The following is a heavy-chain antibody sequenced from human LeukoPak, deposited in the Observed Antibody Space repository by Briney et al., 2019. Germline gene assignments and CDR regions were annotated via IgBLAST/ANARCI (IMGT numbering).Heavy chain of an antibody. CDR1: GGSISGYY. J-gene: IGHJ5*02. CDR3: ARAARYSNYVNWFNP. V-gene: IGHV4-34*01. CDR2: INHSGST. D-gene: IGHD4-11*01. Sequence: SETLSLTCTVSGGSISGYYWSWIRQPPGKGLEWIGEINHSGSTNYNPSLKSRVTISVDTSKNQFSLKLSSVTAADTAVYYCARAARYSNYVNWFNPWGQGTLVTVSS.